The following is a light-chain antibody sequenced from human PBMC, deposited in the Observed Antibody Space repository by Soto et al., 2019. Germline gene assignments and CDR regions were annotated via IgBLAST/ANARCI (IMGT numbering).Light chain of an antibody. Sequence: DIQLTQSPSFLSASVGARVTITCRAIQGISSFLAWYQQKPGKATKLLIYAASTLQSGVPSRFSGSGSGTEFTLTISSLQPEDFATYYCQQFNSYPLTFGGGTKVESK. V-gene: IGKV1-9*01. J-gene: IGKJ4*01. CDR1: QGISSF. CDR3: QQFNSYPLT. CDR2: AAS.